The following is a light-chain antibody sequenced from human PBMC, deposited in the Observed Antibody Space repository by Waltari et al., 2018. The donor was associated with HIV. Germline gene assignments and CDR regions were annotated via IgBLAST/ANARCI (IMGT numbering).Light chain of an antibody. CDR1: SSDVGGYNY. CDR2: EVS. Sequence: QSALTQPASVSGSPGQSITISCTGTSSDVGGYNYVSWYQQHPGKAPKLMIYEVSNLPSGVSNRFAGSKSGNTASLTISGLQAEDEADYYCSSYTSSSTFHVVFGGGTKLTVL. J-gene: IGLJ2*01. CDR3: SSYTSSSTFHVV. V-gene: IGLV2-14*01.